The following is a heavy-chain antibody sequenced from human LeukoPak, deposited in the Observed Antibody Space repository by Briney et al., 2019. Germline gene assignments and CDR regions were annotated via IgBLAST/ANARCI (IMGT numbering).Heavy chain of an antibody. CDR2: FDPEDGET. V-gene: IGHV1-24*01. J-gene: IGHJ6*03. Sequence: GASVKVSCKVSGYTLTELSMHWVRQAPGKGLEWMGGFDPEDGETIYAQKFQGRVTMTEDTSTDTAYMELSSLRSEDTAVYYSARGRWELDYYYYYMDVWGKGTTVTVSS. D-gene: IGHD1-26*01. CDR1: GYTLTELS. CDR3: ARGRWELDYYYYYMDV.